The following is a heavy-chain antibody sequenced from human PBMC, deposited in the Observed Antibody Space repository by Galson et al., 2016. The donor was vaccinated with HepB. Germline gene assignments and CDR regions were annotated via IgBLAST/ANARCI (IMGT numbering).Heavy chain of an antibody. D-gene: IGHD4-23*01. J-gene: IGHJ6*02. CDR2: ISFDGSNE. CDR3: ARELGGKLMYHYGMDV. CDR1: GFIFSSYP. Sequence: SLRLSCAASGFIFSSYPMYWIRQIPGKGLEWVALISFDGSNEFYGDSVKGRFTISRDNSENTLNLQMDSLRVEDTAVYYCARELGGKLMYHYGMDVCGQGTTVIVSS. V-gene: IGHV3-30*04.